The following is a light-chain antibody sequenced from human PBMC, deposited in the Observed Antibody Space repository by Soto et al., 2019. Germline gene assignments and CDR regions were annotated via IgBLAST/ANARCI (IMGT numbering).Light chain of an antibody. CDR3: SSYTSSSTYV. CDR2: DVS. Sequence: QSVLTQPAPVSGSPGQSITISCTGTSSDVGAYNYVSWYQQHPGKAPKLMIYDVSNRPSGVSNRFSGSKSGNTASLTISGLPAEDEGDYYCSSYTSSSTYVFGTGTKVTVL. J-gene: IGLJ1*01. V-gene: IGLV2-14*03. CDR1: SSDVGAYNY.